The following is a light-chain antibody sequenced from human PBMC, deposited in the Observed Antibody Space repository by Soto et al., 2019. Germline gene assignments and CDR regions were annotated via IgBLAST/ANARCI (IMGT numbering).Light chain of an antibody. CDR1: QSISKY. Sequence: DIQMTQSPSSLSASVGDRVTLTCRASQSISKYLNWYQVKSGKGPKLLIYGTSTWQSGVPSRFSGSGSGTHFTLTISNLQPEDFAVYYCQQGYSPLLTFGGGTRVEIK. V-gene: IGKV1-39*01. CDR2: GTS. J-gene: IGKJ4*01. CDR3: QQGYSPLLT.